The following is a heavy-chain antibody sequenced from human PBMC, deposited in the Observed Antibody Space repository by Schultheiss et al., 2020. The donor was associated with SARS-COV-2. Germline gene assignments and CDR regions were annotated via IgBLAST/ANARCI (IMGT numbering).Heavy chain of an antibody. J-gene: IGHJ4*02. CDR2: ISYDGSNK. D-gene: IGHD4-23*01. CDR3: AKDLGGGHDY. Sequence: GGSLRLSCAASGFTFSSYAMHWVRQAPGKGLEWVAVISYDGSNKYYADSVKGRFTISRDNSKNTLYLQMNSLRAEDTAVYYCAKDLGGGHDYWGQGTLVTVSS. CDR1: GFTFSSYA. V-gene: IGHV3-30*07.